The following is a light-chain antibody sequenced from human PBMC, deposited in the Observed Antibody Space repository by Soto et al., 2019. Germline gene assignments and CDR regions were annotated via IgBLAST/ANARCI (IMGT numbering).Light chain of an antibody. CDR2: GAS. CDR1: QSISSY. CDR3: QQSYSTPWT. J-gene: IGKJ1*01. Sequence: DIQMTQSPSSLSAFVGDRVTITCRASQSISSYLNWYQQKPGKAPKLLIYGASSLQSGVPSRFSGSGSRTDFTLTISSLQPEDFATYYCQQSYSTPWTFGQGTKVEIK. V-gene: IGKV1-39*01.